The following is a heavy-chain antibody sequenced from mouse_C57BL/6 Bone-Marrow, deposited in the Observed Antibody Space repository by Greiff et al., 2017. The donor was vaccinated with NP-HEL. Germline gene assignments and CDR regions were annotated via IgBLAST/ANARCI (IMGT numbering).Heavy chain of an antibody. Sequence: QVQLQQSGAELVRPGASVKMSCKASGYTFTSYNMHWVKQTPRQGLEWIGAIYPGNGDTSYTQKFKGKATLTVDKSTSTAYMKLSSLASEDSAVYFCERFIYPFDWYFDVWGTGTTVTVSS. CDR2: IYPGNGDT. V-gene: IGHV1-12*01. CDR1: GYTFTSYN. J-gene: IGHJ1*03. CDR3: ERFIYPFDWYFDV. D-gene: IGHD1-1*01.